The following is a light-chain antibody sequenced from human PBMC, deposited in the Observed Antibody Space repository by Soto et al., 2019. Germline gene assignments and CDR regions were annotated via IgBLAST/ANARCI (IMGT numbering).Light chain of an antibody. J-gene: IGLJ3*02. V-gene: IGLV1-47*01. CDR1: SSDY. CDR2: MNN. Sequence: QSVLTQPPSASGTPGQRVTISWSGSSSDYVYRYKQLPGTSPKLLIYMNNQRPSGVPDLFSGSKSGTSASLAISGLRSEAEADYYCAAWDDSLSGWVFGGGTKLTVL. CDR3: AAWDDSLSGWV.